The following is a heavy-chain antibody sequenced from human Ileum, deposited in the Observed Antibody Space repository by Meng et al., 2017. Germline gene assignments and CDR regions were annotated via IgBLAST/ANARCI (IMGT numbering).Heavy chain of an antibody. CDR2: ISSSGGNI. V-gene: IGHV3-11*01. CDR1: GGSISSYY. CDR3: ATGRMVSTGMDV. J-gene: IGHJ6*02. D-gene: IGHD2/OR15-2a*01. Sequence: LTCTVSGGSISSYYLSWIRQPPGKGLEWISYISSSGGNIHYADSVKGRFTISRDNARNSLYLQMDSLRAEDTAVYYCATGRMVSTGMDVWGPGTTVTVSS.